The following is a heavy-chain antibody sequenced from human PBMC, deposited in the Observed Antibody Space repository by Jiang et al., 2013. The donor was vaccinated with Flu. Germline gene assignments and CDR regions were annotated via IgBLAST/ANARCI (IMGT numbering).Heavy chain of an antibody. CDR2: ISENGGST. CDR3: AKRRVVLLRDDHYYPMDV. CDR1: GFTFSRYV. D-gene: IGHD1-1*01. Sequence: AASGFTFSRYVMSWVRRAPGKGLEWVSVISENGGSTYYADSVKGRFTISRDNLKNTLFLQMNGLRADDTAIYYCAKRRVVLLRDDHYYPMDVWGQGTTVTVSS. V-gene: IGHV3-23*01. J-gene: IGHJ6*02.